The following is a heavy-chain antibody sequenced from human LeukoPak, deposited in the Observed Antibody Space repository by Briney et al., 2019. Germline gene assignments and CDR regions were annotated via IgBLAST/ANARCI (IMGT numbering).Heavy chain of an antibody. CDR1: GGSISSGDYY. J-gene: IGHJ2*01. CDR2: IYYSGST. Sequence: SQTLSLTXTVSGGSISSGDYYWSWIRQPPGKGLEWIGYIYYSGSTYYNPSLNSRVTISVDTSNNQSSLKLSSVTAADTAVYYCARDSSSSSTWYFDLWGRGTLVTVSS. CDR3: ARDSSSSSTWYFDL. V-gene: IGHV4-30-4*08. D-gene: IGHD6-6*01.